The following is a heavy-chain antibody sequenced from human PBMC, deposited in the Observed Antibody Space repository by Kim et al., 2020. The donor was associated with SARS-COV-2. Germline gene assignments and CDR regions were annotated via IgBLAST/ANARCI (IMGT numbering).Heavy chain of an antibody. CDR3: ASPCDQVILTGSYNYYYYGMDV. D-gene: IGHD3-9*01. Sequence: SVKVSCKASGGTFSSYAISWVRQAPGQGLEWMGGIIPIFGTANYAQKFQGRVTITADESTSTAYMELSSLRSEDTAVYYCASPCDQVILTGSYNYYYYGMDVWGQGTTVTVSS. V-gene: IGHV1-69*13. J-gene: IGHJ6*02. CDR1: GGTFSSYA. CDR2: IIPIFGTA.